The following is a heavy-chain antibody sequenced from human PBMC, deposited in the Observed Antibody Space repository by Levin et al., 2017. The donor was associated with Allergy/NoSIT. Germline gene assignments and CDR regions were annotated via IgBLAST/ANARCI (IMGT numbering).Heavy chain of an antibody. CDR1: GYTLTELS. J-gene: IGHJ4*02. Sequence: GGSLRLSCKVSGYTLTELSMHWVRQAPGKGLEWMGGFDPEDGETIYAQKFQGRVTMTEDTSTDTAYMELSSLRSEDTAVYYCATGAVEYLYYFDYWGQGTLVTVSS. CDR2: FDPEDGET. V-gene: IGHV1-24*01. CDR3: ATGAVEYLYYFDY. D-gene: IGHD3-3*01.